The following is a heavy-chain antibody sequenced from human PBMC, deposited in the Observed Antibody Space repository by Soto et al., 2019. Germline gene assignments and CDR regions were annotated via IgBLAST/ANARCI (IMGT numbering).Heavy chain of an antibody. J-gene: IGHJ4*02. V-gene: IGHV3-33*01. D-gene: IGHD6-13*01. CDR3: AREDVLAADGSFDY. CDR1: GFTFSSYG. Sequence: QVQLVESGGGVVQPGRSLRLSCAASGFTFSSYGMHWVRQAPGKGLEWVAVIWYDGSNKYYADSVKGRFTISRDNSKNTLYLQMNSLRAEDTAVYYCAREDVLAADGSFDYWGQGTLVTVSS. CDR2: IWYDGSNK.